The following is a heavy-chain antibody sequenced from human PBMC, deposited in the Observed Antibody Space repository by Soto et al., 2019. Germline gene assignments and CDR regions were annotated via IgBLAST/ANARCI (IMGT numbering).Heavy chain of an antibody. CDR1: GFTFSSYE. V-gene: IGHV3-48*03. D-gene: IGHD3-10*01. CDR2: ISSSGSTI. CDR3: ARVGGTMVRGVRGAFDI. J-gene: IGHJ3*02. Sequence: GGSLRLSCAASGFTFSSYEMNWVRQAPGKGLEWVSYISSSGSTIYYADSVKGRFTISRDNAKNSLYLQMNSLRAEDTAVDYCARVGGTMVRGVRGAFDIWGQGTMVTVSS.